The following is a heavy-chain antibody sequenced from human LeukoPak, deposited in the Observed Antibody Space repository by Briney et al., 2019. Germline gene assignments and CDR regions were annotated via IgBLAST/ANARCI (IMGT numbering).Heavy chain of an antibody. CDR3: ARDLGYDGFDWAP. J-gene: IGHJ5*02. Sequence: ASVTVSCKASGGTFSSYAISWVRQAPGQGLEWMGGIIPIFGTANYAQKFQGRVTITTDESTSTAYMELSSLRSEDTAVYYCARDLGYDGFDWAPWGQGTLVTVSS. V-gene: IGHV1-69*05. CDR1: GGTFSSYA. D-gene: IGHD5-12*01. CDR2: IIPIFGTA.